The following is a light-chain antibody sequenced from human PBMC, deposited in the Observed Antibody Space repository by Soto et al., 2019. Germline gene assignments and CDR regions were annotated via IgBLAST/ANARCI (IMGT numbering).Light chain of an antibody. CDR3: QQYCSSPIT. V-gene: IGKV3-20*01. CDR2: GAS. J-gene: IGKJ3*01. CDR1: QSVSSAY. Sequence: EIVLTQSPGTLSLSRGDRATLSCRASQSVSSAYLAWYQQKPGQAPRLLIFGASIRATAISDRFGGSGSGTDFTLTISRLEPEDFAVSYCQQYCSSPITFGPGTKVHIK.